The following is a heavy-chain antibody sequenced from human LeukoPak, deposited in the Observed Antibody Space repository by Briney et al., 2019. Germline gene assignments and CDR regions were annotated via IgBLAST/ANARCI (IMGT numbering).Heavy chain of an antibody. Sequence: SETLSLTCTVSGGSISSSSYYWSWIRQPPGKGLEWIGYIYYSGSTNYNPSLKSRVTISVDTSKNQFSLKLSSVTAADTAVYYCAREYYYYGMDVWGQGTTVTVSS. V-gene: IGHV4-61*01. J-gene: IGHJ6*02. CDR1: GGSISSSSYY. CDR2: IYYSGST. CDR3: AREYYYYGMDV.